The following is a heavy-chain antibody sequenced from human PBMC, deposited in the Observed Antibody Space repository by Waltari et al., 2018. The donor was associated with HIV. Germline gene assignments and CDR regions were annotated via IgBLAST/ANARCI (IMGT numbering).Heavy chain of an antibody. V-gene: IGHV4-61*08. CDR1: GGSVSSGGYF. CDR2: IYYTGST. D-gene: IGHD3-22*01. Sequence: QLQLQESGPGLVKPSETLSLTCTVPGGSVSSGGYFWGWIRQPPGKGLEWIGYIYYTGSTNYNSSLKSRVTISVDTSKNQFSLNLSSVTAADTAIYYCASAYDSSGYAYFYYYMDVWGKGTTVTVSS. CDR3: ASAYDSSGYAYFYYYMDV. J-gene: IGHJ6*03.